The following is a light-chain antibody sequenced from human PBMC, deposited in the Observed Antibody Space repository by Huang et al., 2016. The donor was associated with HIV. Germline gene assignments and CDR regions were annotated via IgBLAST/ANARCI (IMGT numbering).Light chain of an antibody. J-gene: IGKJ1*01. Sequence: EIVLTQSPATLSLSPGERATLSCRASQSVSSYLAGYQQKPGQAPRLLIYDASSRATGIPAMFSGSGSGTDFTLTISSLEPEDFAVYYCQQRSNWPRTFGQGTKVEIK. V-gene: IGKV3-11*01. CDR1: QSVSSY. CDR3: QQRSNWPRT. CDR2: DAS.